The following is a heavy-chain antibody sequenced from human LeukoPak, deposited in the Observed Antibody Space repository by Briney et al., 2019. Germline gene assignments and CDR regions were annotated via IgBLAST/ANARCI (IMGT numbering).Heavy chain of an antibody. J-gene: IGHJ6*04. CDR2: IYYSGST. CDR3: ARNDFWSGYRMDV. V-gene: IGHV4-59*01. CDR1: GGSISSYY. Sequence: SETLSLTCTVSGGSISSYYWSWIRRPPGKGLEWIGYIYYSGSTNYNPSLKSRVTISVDTSKNQFSLKLSPVTAADTAVYYCARNDFWSGYRMDVWGKGTTVTVSS. D-gene: IGHD3-3*01.